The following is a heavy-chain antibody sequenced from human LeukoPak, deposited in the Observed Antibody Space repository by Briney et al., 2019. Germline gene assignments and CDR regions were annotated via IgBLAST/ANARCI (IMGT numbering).Heavy chain of an antibody. Sequence: GGSLRLSCAASGFTFSRYYMHWVRQAPGKGLVWVSRINSDGSSTTYADSVKGRFTIYRDNAKNTLYLQMNSLKVEDTAVYYCTRVFVGDEYSSSGYWGQGTLVTVSS. CDR1: GFTFSRYY. J-gene: IGHJ4*02. V-gene: IGHV3-74*01. CDR2: INSDGSST. CDR3: TRVFVGDEYSSSGY. D-gene: IGHD6-13*01.